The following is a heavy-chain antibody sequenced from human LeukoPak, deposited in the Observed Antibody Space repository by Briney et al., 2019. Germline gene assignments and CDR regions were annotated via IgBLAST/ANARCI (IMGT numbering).Heavy chain of an antibody. CDR1: GYTFTSYD. CDR3: ARGYCSSTSCLRFDP. V-gene: IGHV1-18*04. CDR2: ISAYNGNT. D-gene: IGHD2-2*01. J-gene: IGHJ5*02. Sequence: ASVKVCCKASGYTFTSYDISWVRQAPGQGLEWMGWISAYNGNTNYAQKLQGRVTMTTDTSTSTAYMELRSLRSDDTAVYYCARGYCSSTSCLRFDPWGQGTLVTVSS.